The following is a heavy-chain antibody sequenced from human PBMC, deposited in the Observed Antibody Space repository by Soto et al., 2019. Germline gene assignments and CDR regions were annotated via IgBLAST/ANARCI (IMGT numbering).Heavy chain of an antibody. J-gene: IGHJ5*02. CDR2: INAGNGNT. CDR3: AGGAAGFPP. Sequence: QVQLVQSGAEEKKPGASVKVSCKASGYTFTSYAMHWVRQAPGQRLEWMGWINAGNGNTKYSQKFQGRVTITRDTPASTPNRERGSLKSEDTAIYYCAGGAAGFPPGGQGPLATV. CDR1: GYTFTSYA. V-gene: IGHV1-3*05. D-gene: IGHD6-25*01.